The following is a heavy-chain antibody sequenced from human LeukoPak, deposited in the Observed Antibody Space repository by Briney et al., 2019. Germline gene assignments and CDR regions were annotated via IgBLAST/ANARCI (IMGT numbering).Heavy chain of an antibody. V-gene: IGHV1-2*02. CDR1: GYTFTGYY. CDR3: ARARAITRNWFDP. D-gene: IGHD5-12*01. J-gene: IGHJ5*02. Sequence: ASVKVSCKASGYTFTGYYMHWVRQAPGQGLEWMGWINPNSGGTNYAQKFQGRVTMTRDTSISTAYMELSRLRSDDTAVYYCARARAITRNWFDPWGQGTLVTVSS. CDR2: INPNSGGT.